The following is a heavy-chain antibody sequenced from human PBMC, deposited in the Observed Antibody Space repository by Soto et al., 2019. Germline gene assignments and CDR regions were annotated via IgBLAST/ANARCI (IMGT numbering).Heavy chain of an antibody. CDR1: GGSISSSNW. J-gene: IGHJ5*02. CDR3: AREPLYPSWFDP. V-gene: IGHV4-4*02. CDR2: IYHSGST. Sequence: QVQLQESGPGLVKPSGTLSLTCAVSGGSISSSNWWSWVRQPPGQGLEWIGQIYHSGSTNYNPSLNSRVTISVDKSKNPFSLKLSSVTAADPAVYYCAREPLYPSWFDPCGQGTLVTVSS.